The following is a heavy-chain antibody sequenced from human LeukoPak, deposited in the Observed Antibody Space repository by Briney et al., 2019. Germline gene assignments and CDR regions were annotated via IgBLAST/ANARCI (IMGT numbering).Heavy chain of an antibody. V-gene: IGHV4-61*02. CDR3: ARDPGTTPLDYYYYMDV. J-gene: IGHJ6*03. CDR1: GGSISSGSYY. D-gene: IGHD1-7*01. CDR2: IYTSGST. Sequence: PSQTLSLTCTVSGGSISSGSYYWSWIRQPAGKGLELIGRIYTSGSTNYNPSLKSRVTISVDASKNQFSLKLSSVTAADTAVYYCARDPGTTPLDYYYYMDVWGKGTTVTVSS.